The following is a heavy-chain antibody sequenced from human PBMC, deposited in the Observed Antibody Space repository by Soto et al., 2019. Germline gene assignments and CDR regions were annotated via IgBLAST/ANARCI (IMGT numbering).Heavy chain of an antibody. Sequence: ASVKVSCKASGYTFTSYGISWVRHAPGQGLEWMGWISAYNGNTNYAQKLQGRVTMTTDTSTSTAYMELRSLRSDDTALYYCAKGRSYYYYYGVDVWGQGTTVTVSS. CDR1: GYTFTSYG. V-gene: IGHV1-18*01. CDR2: ISAYNGNT. CDR3: AKGRSYYYYYGVDV. J-gene: IGHJ6*02.